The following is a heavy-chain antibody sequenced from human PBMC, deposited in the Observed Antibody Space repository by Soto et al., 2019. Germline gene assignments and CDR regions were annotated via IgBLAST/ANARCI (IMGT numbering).Heavy chain of an antibody. Sequence: HPGGSLRLSCTASGLTFNRHSMSWVRQAPGTGLEWVSTISPSGSNTHYADSVKGRFTISRDNSMNTLDLQMSSLRAADTALYYYVSWVSDHFDYWGQGTPVTVSS. CDR1: GLTFNRHS. CDR2: ISPSGSNT. D-gene: IGHD3-16*01. CDR3: VSWVSDHFDY. V-gene: IGHV3-23*05. J-gene: IGHJ4*02.